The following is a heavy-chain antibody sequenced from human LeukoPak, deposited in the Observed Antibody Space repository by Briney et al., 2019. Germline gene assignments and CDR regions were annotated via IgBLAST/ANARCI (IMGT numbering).Heavy chain of an antibody. CDR3: ARGSGITMIVVVITKYYYGMDV. J-gene: IGHJ6*02. D-gene: IGHD3-22*01. V-gene: IGHV1-2*02. CDR1: GYTFTGYY. Sequence: ASVKVSCKASGYTFTGYYMHWVRQAPGQGLEWMAWINPNSGGTNYAQKFQGRVTMTRDTSISTAYMELSRLRSDDTAVYYCARGSGITMIVVVITKYYYGMDVWGQGTTVTVSS. CDR2: INPNSGGT.